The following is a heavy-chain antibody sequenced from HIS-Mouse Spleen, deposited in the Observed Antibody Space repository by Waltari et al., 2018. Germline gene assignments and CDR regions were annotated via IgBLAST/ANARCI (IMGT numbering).Heavy chain of an antibody. J-gene: IGHJ4*02. CDR3: AKASSGWLDY. CDR1: GFTFSSYG. V-gene: IGHV3-30*18. D-gene: IGHD6-19*01. CDR2: FSCDGSNK. Sequence: QVQLVESGGGVVQPGRSLRLSCAASGFTFSSYGMHGVRQAPGKGLEWGAVFSCDGSNKYYADSRKCRFTISRDNSKNTLYLQMNSLRAEDTAVYYCAKASSGWLDYWGQGTLVTVSS.